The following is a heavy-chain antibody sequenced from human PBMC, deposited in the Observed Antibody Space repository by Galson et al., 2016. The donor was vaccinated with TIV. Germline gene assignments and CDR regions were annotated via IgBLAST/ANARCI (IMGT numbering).Heavy chain of an antibody. CDR3: ARGRGYSFGSGSSYFDY. CDR2: INPIFGTA. V-gene: IGHV1-69*06. CDR1: GGIFSNFV. Sequence: SVKVSCKASGGIFSNFVISWVRQAPGQGLEWMGSINPIFGTANYAQKFQGRVTITADTSTSIFYMDLSSLRSEDTAIYYCARGRGYSFGSGSSYFDYWGQGSLVTVSS. D-gene: IGHD3-10*01. J-gene: IGHJ4*02.